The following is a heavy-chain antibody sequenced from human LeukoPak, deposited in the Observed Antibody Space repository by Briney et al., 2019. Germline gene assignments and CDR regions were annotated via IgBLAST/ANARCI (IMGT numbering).Heavy chain of an antibody. J-gene: IGHJ4*02. CDR1: GGTFSSYA. CDR2: IIPIFGTA. V-gene: IGHV1-69*05. D-gene: IGHD2-21*02. Sequence: SVKVSCKASGGTFSSYAISWVRQAPGQGLEWMGRIIPIFGTANYAQKFQGRVTITTDESTSTAYMELSSLRSEDTAVYYCARENGAYCGGDCPIDYWGRGTLVTVSS. CDR3: ARENGAYCGGDCPIDY.